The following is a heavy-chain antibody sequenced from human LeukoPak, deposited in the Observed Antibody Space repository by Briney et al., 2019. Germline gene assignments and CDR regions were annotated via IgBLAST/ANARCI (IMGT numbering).Heavy chain of an antibody. CDR2: INPNGGGT. CDR1: GYTFTGYY. V-gene: IGHV1-2*06. CDR3: ASDHGIDSSGYYY. D-gene: IGHD3-22*01. J-gene: IGHJ4*02. Sequence: ASVKVSCKASGYTFTGYYMHWVRQAPGQGLEWMGRINPNGGGTNYAQKFQGRVTMTRDTSISTAYMELSRLRSDDTAVYYCASDHGIDSSGYYYWGQGTLVTVSS.